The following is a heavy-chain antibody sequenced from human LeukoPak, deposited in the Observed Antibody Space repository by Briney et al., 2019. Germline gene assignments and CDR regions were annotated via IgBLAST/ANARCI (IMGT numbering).Heavy chain of an antibody. V-gene: IGHV3-48*04. CDR2: INSGSTTM. D-gene: IGHD1-26*01. CDR3: ARRVGATH. J-gene: IGHJ4*02. Sequence: WGSLRLSCAASGFNFSGYSMNWVRQAPGKGLEWVSFINSGSTTMYYADSVKGRFTISRDNAKRSLCLQMNSLRAEDTAMYYCARRVGATHWGQGTLVTVSS. CDR1: GFNFSGYS.